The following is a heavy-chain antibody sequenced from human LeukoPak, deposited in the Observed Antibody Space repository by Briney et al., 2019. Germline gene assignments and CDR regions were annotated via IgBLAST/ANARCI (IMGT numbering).Heavy chain of an antibody. CDR1: GGTFSSYA. D-gene: IGHD2-2*01. CDR3: ARGREYYCSSTSCSDWFDP. V-gene: IGHV1-69*04. J-gene: IGHJ5*02. Sequence: ASVKVSCKASGGTFSSYAISWVRQAPGQGLEWMGRIIPILGIANYAQKFQGRVTITADKSTSTAYMELSSLRSEDTAVYYCARGREYYCSSTSCSDWFDPWGQGTLVTVSS. CDR2: IIPILGIA.